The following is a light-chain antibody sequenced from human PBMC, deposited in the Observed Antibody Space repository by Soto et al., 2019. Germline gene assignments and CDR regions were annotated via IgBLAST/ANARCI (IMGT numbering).Light chain of an antibody. CDR2: SAS. CDR3: QQYNNWPLT. V-gene: IGKV3-15*01. CDR1: QSVSSA. J-gene: IGKJ4*01. Sequence: EIVMTQSPATLSVSPGDRVTLSCRASQSVSSALAWYQQKPGQAPRLLIYSASTRATGIPARFSGSGFGTEFTLSISSLQSEDFAVYHCQQYNNWPLTFGGGTKVDIK.